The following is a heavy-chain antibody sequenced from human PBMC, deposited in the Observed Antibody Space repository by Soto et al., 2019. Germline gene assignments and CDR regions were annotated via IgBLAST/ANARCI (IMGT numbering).Heavy chain of an antibody. V-gene: IGHV3-23*01. Sequence: GGSLRLSCASSGFSFTNFAMSWVRQAPGKGLEWVAGIGSSGDITWYADSVKGRLSISRDNSKNTLYLQLNSLRFEDTAVYYCAKDDFTDRGDDYFDYWGPGTLVTVSS. CDR2: IGSSGDIT. J-gene: IGHJ4*02. CDR3: AKDDFTDRGDDYFDY. CDR1: GFSFTNFA. D-gene: IGHD2-21*02.